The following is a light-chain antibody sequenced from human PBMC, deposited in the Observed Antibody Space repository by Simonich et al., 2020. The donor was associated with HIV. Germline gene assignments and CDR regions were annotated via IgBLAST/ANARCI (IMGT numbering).Light chain of an antibody. CDR3: QQYSKWSKT. J-gene: IGKJ1*01. Sequence: IVMTQSPASLSVSPGERATLSCRASQSVSSNLAWYQQKAGQAPRLRIYGASTRATGIPARFSGSGSGTEFTLTISSMQSEDFAVYYCQQYSKWSKTFGQGTKVEIK. V-gene: IGKV3-15*01. CDR2: GAS. CDR1: QSVSSN.